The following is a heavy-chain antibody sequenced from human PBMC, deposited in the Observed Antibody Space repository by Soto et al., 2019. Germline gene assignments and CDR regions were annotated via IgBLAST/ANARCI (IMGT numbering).Heavy chain of an antibody. D-gene: IGHD3-22*01. CDR1: GFTFSNPW. CDR2: ISGSGVST. Sequence: GGSLRLSCAASGFTFSNPWMNWVRQAPGKGLEWVSAISGSGVSTYYADSVKGRFTISRDNSKNTLYLQMNSLRAEDTAVYYCAKSPGMYYYDSSGYYHYDYWGQGT. J-gene: IGHJ4*02. V-gene: IGHV3-23*01. CDR3: AKSPGMYYYDSSGYYHYDY.